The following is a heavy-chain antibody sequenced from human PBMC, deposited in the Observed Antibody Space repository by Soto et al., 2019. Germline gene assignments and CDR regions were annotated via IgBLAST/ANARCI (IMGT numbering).Heavy chain of an antibody. CDR1: GYSISSSNW. CDR3: ARRGGVKSGYDYRLAFDI. Sequence: SETLSLTCAVSGYSISSSNWWGWIRQPPGKGLEWIGYIYYSGSTYYNPSLKSRVTISVDTSKNQFSLKLSSVTAADTAVYYCARRGGVKSGYDYRLAFDIWGQGTMVTVSS. V-gene: IGHV4-28*01. D-gene: IGHD5-12*01. CDR2: IYYSGST. J-gene: IGHJ3*02.